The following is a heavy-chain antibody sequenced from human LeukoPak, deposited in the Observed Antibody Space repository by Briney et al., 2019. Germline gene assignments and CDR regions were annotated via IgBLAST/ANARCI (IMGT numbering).Heavy chain of an antibody. D-gene: IGHD2-15*01. V-gene: IGHV3-11*05. CDR3: ARGAQYCSGGTCNDY. Sequence: RTGGSLRLSCAASGFTFSDYYMSWIRQPPGKGLECVSYIIVSSTFTNYADSVKGRFTISRDNAKNSLYLQMNSLRAEDTAVYYCARGAQYCSGGTCNDYWGQGTLVTVSS. J-gene: IGHJ4*02. CDR2: IIVSSTFT. CDR1: GFTFSDYY.